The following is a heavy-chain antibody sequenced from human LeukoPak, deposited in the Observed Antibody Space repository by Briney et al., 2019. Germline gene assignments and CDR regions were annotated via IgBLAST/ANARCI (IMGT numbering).Heavy chain of an antibody. D-gene: IGHD6-19*01. CDR3: ARILSSSWYEYFHH. V-gene: IGHV1-69*13. CDR2: IIPIFGTA. CDR1: GGTFSNYA. Sequence: GASVKVSCKASGGTFSNYAISWVRQAPGQGLEWMGAIIPIFGTANYAQKFQGRVTITADESTSTAYMELSRVRSEDTAVYYCARILSSSWYEYFHHWGQGTLVTVSS. J-gene: IGHJ1*01.